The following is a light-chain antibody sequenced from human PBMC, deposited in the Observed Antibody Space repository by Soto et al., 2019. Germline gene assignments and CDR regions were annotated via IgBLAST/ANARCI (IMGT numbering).Light chain of an antibody. J-gene: IGKJ1*01. CDR1: QSVSSK. Sequence: EIVLTQSPGTLSVSPGERATLSCRASQSVSSKLAWYQQKPGQAPRLLFYGASTGATGIPARFSGSGSETEFTLSISSLQSDDFAVYSCQQYNNWPGTFGQGTKVEIK. CDR3: QQYNNWPGT. CDR2: GAS. V-gene: IGKV3-15*01.